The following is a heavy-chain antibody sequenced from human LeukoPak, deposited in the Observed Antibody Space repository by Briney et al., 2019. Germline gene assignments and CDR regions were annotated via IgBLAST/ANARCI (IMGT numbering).Heavy chain of an antibody. CDR3: AKGIGSYYDY. CDR1: GFTFSSNG. V-gene: IGHV3-30*02. Sequence: GGSLRLSCVASGFTFSSNGMHWVRQAPGKGLEWVTFIQYDGSKKYYADSVKGRFTISRDNSKNTLYLEMNSLRAEDTAVYYCAKGIGSYYDYWARESWSPSPQ. CDR2: IQYDGSKK. J-gene: IGHJ4*02. D-gene: IGHD3-10*01.